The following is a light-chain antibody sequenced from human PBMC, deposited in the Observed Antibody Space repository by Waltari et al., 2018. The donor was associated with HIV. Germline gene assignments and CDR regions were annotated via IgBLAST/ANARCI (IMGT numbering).Light chain of an antibody. V-gene: IGKV3-11*01. CDR1: QSVAYN. Sequence: VLTQSPGTLSLSPGERATLSCRSSQSVAYNLGWFQQKPGQAPRLLILDTSNRAPGIPARFSGSGFGTDFTLIISSLEPEDFAVYYCQQRKYWPLTFGGGTKVEIK. J-gene: IGKJ4*01. CDR2: DTS. CDR3: QQRKYWPLT.